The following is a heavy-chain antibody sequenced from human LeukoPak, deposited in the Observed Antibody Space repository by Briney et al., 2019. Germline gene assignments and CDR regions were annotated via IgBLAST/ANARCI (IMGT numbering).Heavy chain of an antibody. V-gene: IGHV4-34*01. Sequence: SETLSLTCAVYGGSFSGYYWSWIRQPPGKGLEWTGEINHSGSTNYNPSLKSRVTISVDTSKNQFSLKLSSVTAADTAVYYCARGISRPDYYDSSGQKFLDYWGQGTLVTVSS. CDR3: ARGISRPDYYDSSGQKFLDY. CDR2: INHSGST. J-gene: IGHJ4*02. D-gene: IGHD3-22*01. CDR1: GGSFSGYY.